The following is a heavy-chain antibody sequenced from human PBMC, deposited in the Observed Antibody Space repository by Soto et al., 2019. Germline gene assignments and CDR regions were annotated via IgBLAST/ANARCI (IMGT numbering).Heavy chain of an antibody. J-gene: IGHJ3*01. Sequence: QVQLQESGPGLVKPSQTLSLTCTVAGVSVGSGVYYWNWIRQYPGKGLEWIGCLHPTGTTHPNPSLNSRVTLSLDTSKNQFSLELSFVTAADTALYFCARDRHSVGPRANDAFDVWGQGTMITVSS. D-gene: IGHD5-18*01. CDR2: LHPTGTT. V-gene: IGHV4-31*03. CDR1: GVSVGSGVYY. CDR3: ARDRHSVGPRANDAFDV.